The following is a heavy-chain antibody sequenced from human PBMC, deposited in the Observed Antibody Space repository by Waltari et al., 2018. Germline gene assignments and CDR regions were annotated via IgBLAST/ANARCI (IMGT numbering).Heavy chain of an antibody. J-gene: IGHJ3*02. CDR2: IYYSGST. V-gene: IGHV4-31*03. CDR1: GGSISRGGYY. Sequence: QVQLQESGPGLVKPSQTLSLTCTVSGGSISRGGYYWTWIRPHPGKGLEWIGYIYYSGSTYYNPSLKSRVTISVDTSKNQFSLKLSSVTAADTAVYYCARDTFNYYGSGSYGDAFDIWGQGTMVTVSS. D-gene: IGHD3-10*01. CDR3: ARDTFNYYGSGSYGDAFDI.